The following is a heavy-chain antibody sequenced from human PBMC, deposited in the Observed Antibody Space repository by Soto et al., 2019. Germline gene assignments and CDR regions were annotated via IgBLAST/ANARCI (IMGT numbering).Heavy chain of an antibody. D-gene: IGHD4-17*01. J-gene: IGHJ1*01. V-gene: IGHV3-66*01. CDR2: IYSGGST. CDR1: EFTASSNY. CDR3: APMTTVTSA. Sequence: PGGSLRISCAAPEFTASSNYISWARQAPGKGLEWVSVIYSGGSTYYADSVKGRFTISRDNSKNTLYLQMNSLRAEDTAVYYCAPMTTVTSAWGQGTLVTVSS.